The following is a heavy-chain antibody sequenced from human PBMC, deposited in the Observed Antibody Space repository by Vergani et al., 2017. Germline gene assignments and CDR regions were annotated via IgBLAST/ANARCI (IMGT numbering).Heavy chain of an antibody. D-gene: IGHD2-8*01. V-gene: IGHV3-33*01. CDR1: GFTFSSYG. J-gene: IGHJ4*02. CDR3: ARGTYNPVVLMVYATQLDY. Sequence: QVQLVESGGGVVQPGRSLRLSCAASGFTFSSYGMHWVRQAPGKGLEWVAVIWYDGSNKYYADSVKGRFTISRDNSKNTLYLQMNSLRAEDTAVYYCARGTYNPVVLMVYATQLDYWGQGTLVTVSS. CDR2: IWYDGSNK.